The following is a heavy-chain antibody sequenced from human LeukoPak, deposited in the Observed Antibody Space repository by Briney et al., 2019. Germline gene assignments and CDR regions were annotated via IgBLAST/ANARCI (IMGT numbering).Heavy chain of an antibody. CDR3: VRDGAGTTPFGY. CDR2: AKGDGSSI. V-gene: IGHV3-74*01. J-gene: IGHJ4*02. Sequence: QTGGSLRLSCAASGFTFSSYWMHWVRQAPGKGLVWVPGAKGDGSSIGYADSVRGRFTISRDNAKNTLYLQVSSLRAEDTALYYCVRDGAGTTPFGYWGQGTLVTVSS. D-gene: IGHD1-7*01. CDR1: GFTFSSYW.